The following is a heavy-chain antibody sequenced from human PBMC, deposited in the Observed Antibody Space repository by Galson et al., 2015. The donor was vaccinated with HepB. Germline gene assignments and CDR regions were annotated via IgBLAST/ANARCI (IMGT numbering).Heavy chain of an antibody. J-gene: IGHJ6*02. CDR3: ARESRYCSGGICYAGGDYYYYYGMDV. CDR2: INSDGDSA. Sequence: SLRLSCAPSGFTFSIYGMHWVRQVPGKGLVWVSRINSDGDSACYADSVKGRFIISRDNAKNTLYLYMTSLRVEDTAVYYCARESRYCSGGICYAGGDYYYYYGMDVWGQGTTVTVSS. D-gene: IGHD2-15*01. V-gene: IGHV3-74*01. CDR1: GFTFSIYG.